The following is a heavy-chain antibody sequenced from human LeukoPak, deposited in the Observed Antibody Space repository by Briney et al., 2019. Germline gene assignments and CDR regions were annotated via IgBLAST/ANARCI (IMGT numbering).Heavy chain of an antibody. Sequence: GGSLRLSCAASGFTFSSYWMSWVRQAPGKGLEWVANIKQDGSEKYYVDSVKGRFTISRDNAKSSLYLQMSSLRAEDTAVYYCARVSPYIYYFGCWGQGTLVTVSS. V-gene: IGHV3-7*01. CDR2: IKQDGSEK. D-gene: IGHD3-16*01. J-gene: IGHJ4*02. CDR3: ARVSPYIYYFGC. CDR1: GFTFSSYW.